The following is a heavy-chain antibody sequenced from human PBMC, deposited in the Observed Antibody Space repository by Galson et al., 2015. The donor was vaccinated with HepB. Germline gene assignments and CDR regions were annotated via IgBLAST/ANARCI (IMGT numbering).Heavy chain of an antibody. Sequence: SLRLSCAASGFTFSNYAMTWVRQAPGKGLEWVSGISASSGTTNYADSVKGRFTISRDNSKNTLYLQMNSLRAADTAVYYCAKVDQYLVRRGSQADSWGQGTLVTVSS. CDR2: ISASSGTT. CDR3: AKVDQYLVRRGSQADS. J-gene: IGHJ5*01. V-gene: IGHV3-23*01. D-gene: IGHD1-26*01. CDR1: GFTFSNYA.